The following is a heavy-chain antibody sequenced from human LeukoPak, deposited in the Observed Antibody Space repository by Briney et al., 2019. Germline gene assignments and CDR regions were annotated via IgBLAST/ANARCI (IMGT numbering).Heavy chain of an antibody. CDR2: IDTSTTYM. D-gene: IGHD7-27*01. CDR1: GFTVSSID. Sequence: PGGSLRLSCAASGFTVSSIDMSWVRQAPGKGLEWVSSIDTSTTYMTYADSVKGRFTISRDNARNSLYLQMNSLRAEDTAVYYCAREAGTGERWYFDLWGRGTLVTVSS. J-gene: IGHJ2*01. CDR3: AREAGTGERWYFDL. V-gene: IGHV3-21*01.